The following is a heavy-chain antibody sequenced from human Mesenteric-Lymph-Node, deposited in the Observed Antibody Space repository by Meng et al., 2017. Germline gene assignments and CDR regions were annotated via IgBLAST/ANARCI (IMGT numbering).Heavy chain of an antibody. V-gene: IGHV1-69*06. CDR1: GGTFSSYA. D-gene: IGHD3-22*01. CDR3: ARDDYYDSSGYYYYFDY. J-gene: IGHJ4*01. CDR2: IIPIFGTA. Sequence: SVKVSCKASGGTFSSYAISWVRQAPGQGLEWMGGIIPIFGTANYAQKFQGRVTITADKSTSTAYMELSSLRSEDTAVYYCARDDYYDSSGYYYYFDYWGHGNRVPGAS.